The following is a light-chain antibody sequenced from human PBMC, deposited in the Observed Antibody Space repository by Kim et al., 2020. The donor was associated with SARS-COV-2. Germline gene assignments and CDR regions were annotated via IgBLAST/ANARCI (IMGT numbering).Light chain of an antibody. V-gene: IGKV3-15*01. Sequence: EIVMTQSPATLSVSPGERATLSCRASQSVSSNLAWYQQKPGQAPRLLIYDTSTRATGIPARFSGSGSGTEFTLTISSLQSEDFAVYHCQQYDNWPLYTFGQGTKLEI. J-gene: IGKJ2*01. CDR3: QQYDNWPLYT. CDR1: QSVSSN. CDR2: DTS.